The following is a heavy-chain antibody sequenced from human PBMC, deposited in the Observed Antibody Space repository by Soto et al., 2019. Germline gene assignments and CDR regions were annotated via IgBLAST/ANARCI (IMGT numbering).Heavy chain of an antibody. CDR1: GYSFTSYW. CDR2: IYPGDSDT. D-gene: IGHD2-21*02. CDR3: ARLAYCGGDCYSEVDY. Sequence: GGSLRLSCKGSGYSFTSYWIGWVRQMPGKGLEWMGIIYPGDSDTRYSPSFQGQVTISADKSISTAYLQWSSLKASDTAMYYCARLAYCGGDCYSEVDYWGQGTLVTVSS. V-gene: IGHV5-51*01. J-gene: IGHJ4*02.